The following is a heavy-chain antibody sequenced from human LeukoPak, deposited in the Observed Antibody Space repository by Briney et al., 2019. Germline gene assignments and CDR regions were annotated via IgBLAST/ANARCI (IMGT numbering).Heavy chain of an antibody. CDR3: ARQRLISGYFDY. D-gene: IGHD3-3*01. CDR2: IIPIFGTA. J-gene: IGHJ4*02. V-gene: IGHV1-69*13. CDR1: GGTFSSYA. Sequence: SVKVSCKASGGTFSSYAISWVRQAPGQGLEWMGGIIPIFGTANYAQKFQGRVTITADESTSTAYMELSSLRSEDTAVYYCARQRLISGYFDYWGQGTLVTVSS.